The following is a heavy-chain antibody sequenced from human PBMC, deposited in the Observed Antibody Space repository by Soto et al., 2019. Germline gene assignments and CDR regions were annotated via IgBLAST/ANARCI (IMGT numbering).Heavy chain of an antibody. CDR3: ARDLGIAAAGRGPTNWFDP. CDR1: GGTFSSYS. Sequence: ASVKVSCKASGGTFSSYSISCARQAPGQGLEWMGGIIPIFGTANYAQKFQGRVTITADESTSTAYMELSSLRSEDTAVYYCARDLGIAAAGRGPTNWFDPWGQGTLVTVSS. V-gene: IGHV1-69*13. CDR2: IIPIFGTA. J-gene: IGHJ5*02. D-gene: IGHD6-13*01.